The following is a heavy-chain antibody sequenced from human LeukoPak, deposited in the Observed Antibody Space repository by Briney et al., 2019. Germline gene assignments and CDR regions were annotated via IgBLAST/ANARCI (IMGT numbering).Heavy chain of an antibody. D-gene: IGHD1-26*01. CDR1: GFTFSSYA. CDR2: ISYDGSNK. CDR3: ASSHDIVGATGFDY. J-gene: IGHJ4*02. V-gene: IGHV3-30-3*01. Sequence: GGSLRLSCAASGFTFSSYAMHWVRQARGKGLEWVAGISYDGSNKYYADSVKGRFTISRDNSKNTLYLQMNSLRAEDTAVYYCASSHDIVGATGFDYWGQGTLVTVSS.